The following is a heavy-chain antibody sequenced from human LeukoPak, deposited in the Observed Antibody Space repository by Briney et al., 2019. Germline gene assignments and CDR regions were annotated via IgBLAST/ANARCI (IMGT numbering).Heavy chain of an antibody. V-gene: IGHV3-15*01. D-gene: IGHD2-15*01. Sequence: PGGSLRLSCAASGFTFSNAWMSWVRQAPGKGLEWVGRIKSKTDGGTTDYAAPVKGRFTISRDDSKNTLYLQMNSLKTEDTAVYYCTTDQVVVAATLRYSLNWFDPWGQGTLVTVSS. J-gene: IGHJ5*02. CDR2: IKSKTDGGTT. CDR3: TTDQVVVAATLRYSLNWFDP. CDR1: GFTFSNAW.